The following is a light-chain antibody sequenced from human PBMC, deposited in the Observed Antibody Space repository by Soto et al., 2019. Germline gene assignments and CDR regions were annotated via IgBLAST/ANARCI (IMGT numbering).Light chain of an antibody. Sequence: QSVLTQPPSASGTPGQRVTISCSGSNSNIGSNDVNWYQQLPGTAPKLLIYRNNQRPSGVPDRFSGSKSGTSASLAISGLRSADEADYYCTAWDDSLSGWVFGGGTKLTVL. CDR1: NSNIGSND. J-gene: IGLJ3*02. V-gene: IGLV1-47*01. CDR3: TAWDDSLSGWV. CDR2: RNN.